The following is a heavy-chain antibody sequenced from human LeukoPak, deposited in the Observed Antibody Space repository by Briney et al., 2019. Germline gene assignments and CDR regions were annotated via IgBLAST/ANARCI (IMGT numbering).Heavy chain of an antibody. D-gene: IGHD3-22*01. Sequence: GGSLRLSCAASGFTFSSYGMHWVRQAPGKGLEWVAVISYDGSNKYYADSVKGRFTISRDNSKNTLYLQMNSLRAEDTAVYYCAREYYDTSGYFHGGFWGQGTLVTVSS. CDR1: GFTFSSYG. CDR2: ISYDGSNK. V-gene: IGHV3-30*03. CDR3: AREYYDTSGYFHGGF. J-gene: IGHJ4*02.